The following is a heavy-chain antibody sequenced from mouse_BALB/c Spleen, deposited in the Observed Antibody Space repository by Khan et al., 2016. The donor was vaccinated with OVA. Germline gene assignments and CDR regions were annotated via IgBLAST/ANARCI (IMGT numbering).Heavy chain of an antibody. D-gene: IGHD4-1*01. CDR3: ARGNWQSYYFDN. Sequence: VQLQQPGPELVKPGASVKMSCKASGYTFTNYVLHWVKQKPGQGLEWIGYINPYNGGTKYNEKFKGKATLASDKSSITANMELSSLTSEDSAVYYCARGNWQSYYFDNWGQGTTLTLSS. CDR1: GYTFTNYV. V-gene: IGHV1S136*01. CDR2: INPYNGGT. J-gene: IGHJ2*01.